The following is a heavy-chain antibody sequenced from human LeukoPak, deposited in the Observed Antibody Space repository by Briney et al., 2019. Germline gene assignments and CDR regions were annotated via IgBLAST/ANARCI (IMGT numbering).Heavy chain of an antibody. J-gene: IGHJ3*02. Sequence: GGSLRLSCVASELTFNNYWMSWVRQAPGKGLEWVAVISYDGSNKYYADSVKGRFTISRDNSKNTLYLQMNSLRAEDTAVYYCAKEGAYCGGDCYPDAFDIWGQGTMVTVSS. CDR3: AKEGAYCGGDCYPDAFDI. CDR1: ELTFNNYW. D-gene: IGHD2-21*02. V-gene: IGHV3-30*18. CDR2: ISYDGSNK.